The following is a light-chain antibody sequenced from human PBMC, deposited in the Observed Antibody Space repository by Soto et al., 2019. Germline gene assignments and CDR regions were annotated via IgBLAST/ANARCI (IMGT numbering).Light chain of an antibody. Sequence: DIQMTQSPSTLSASVGDRVTITCRASQNINDRLAWYQRKPGKAPKLLIFDASSLESGVPSRFSGSGFGTEFTLTISSLQPDDFATYYCQQYTSVWAFGQGTKVEI. V-gene: IGKV1-5*01. CDR3: QQYTSVWA. CDR2: DAS. CDR1: QNINDR. J-gene: IGKJ1*01.